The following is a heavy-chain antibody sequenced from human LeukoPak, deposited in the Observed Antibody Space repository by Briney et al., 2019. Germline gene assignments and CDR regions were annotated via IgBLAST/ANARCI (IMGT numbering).Heavy chain of an antibody. V-gene: IGHV6-1*01. Sequence: SQTLSLTCAISRDSVSSNNAAWNWSRQSPSRGLEWLGGTYYRSKWYNDYAVSVQSRITINPDTSKNQFSLQLNSVTPEDTAVYYCARDIGEPEYYYYMDVWGKGTTVTVSS. J-gene: IGHJ6*03. CDR1: RDSVSSNNAA. CDR2: TYYRSKWYN. CDR3: ARDIGEPEYYYYMDV. D-gene: IGHD1-14*01.